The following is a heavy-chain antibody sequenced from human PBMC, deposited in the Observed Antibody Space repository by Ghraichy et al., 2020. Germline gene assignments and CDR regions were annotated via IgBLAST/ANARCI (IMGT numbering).Heavy chain of an antibody. V-gene: IGHV3-7*01. CDR1: GFIFSGYW. D-gene: IGHD6-19*01. J-gene: IGHJ4*02. CDR2: IKKDGSEK. Sequence: GGSLRLSCAASGFIFSGYWMSWVRQAPGRGPEWVANIKKDGSEKYYVDSVKGRFTISRDNAKNLLYLQMNSLRAEDTAVYYCARDLGGGWYFDYWGQGALVTVSS. CDR3: ARDLGGGWYFDY.